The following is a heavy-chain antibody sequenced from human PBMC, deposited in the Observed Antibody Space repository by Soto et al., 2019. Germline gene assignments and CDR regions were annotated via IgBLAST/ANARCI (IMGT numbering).Heavy chain of an antibody. CDR3: AYSGWSESHYVAEAFDV. V-gene: IGHV2-5*02. J-gene: IGHJ3*01. CDR1: GFSLSTTSVG. CDR2: IYWDDDK. Sequence: QITLKESGPTLVKPTQTLTLTCTFSGFSLSTTSVGVGWIRQPPEKALEWLALIYWDDDKRSNPSLKSRVTIPKDTTQIQVAITMTNFVPVDRATYPCAYSGWSESHYVAEAFDVWGQGTMVTVSS. D-gene: IGHD1-26*01.